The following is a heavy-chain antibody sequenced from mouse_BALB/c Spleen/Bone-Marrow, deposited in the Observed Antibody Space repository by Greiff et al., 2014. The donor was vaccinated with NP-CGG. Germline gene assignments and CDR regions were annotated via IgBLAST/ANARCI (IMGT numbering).Heavy chain of an antibody. Sequence: VQLVESGAELVKPGASVKLSCTASGFNIKDTYMHWVKQRPEQGLEWIGRIDPANGNTKYDPKFQGKATITADTSSNTAYLQLSSLTSEDTAVYYCATDSSGYLDYWGQGTTLTVSS. CDR3: ATDSSGYLDY. D-gene: IGHD3-2*01. CDR2: IDPANGNT. CDR1: GFNIKDTY. J-gene: IGHJ2*01. V-gene: IGHV14-3*02.